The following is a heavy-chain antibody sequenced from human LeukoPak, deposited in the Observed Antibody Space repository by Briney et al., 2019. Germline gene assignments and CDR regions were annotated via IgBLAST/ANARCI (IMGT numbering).Heavy chain of an antibody. D-gene: IGHD4-17*01. V-gene: IGHV4-61*01. Sequence: PSETLSLTCTVSGGSVSSGSYYWSWIRQPPGKGLEWIGYIYYTGSTNYNPSLKSRVSISVDTSKNQFSLNLSSVTASDTAVYYCARVTVTTPVDYWGQGTLVTVSS. CDR2: IYYTGST. J-gene: IGHJ4*02. CDR1: GGSVSSGSYY. CDR3: ARVTVTTPVDY.